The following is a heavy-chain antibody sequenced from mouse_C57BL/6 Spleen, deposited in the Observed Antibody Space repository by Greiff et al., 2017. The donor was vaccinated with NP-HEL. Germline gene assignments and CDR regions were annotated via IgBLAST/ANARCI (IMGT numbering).Heavy chain of an antibody. J-gene: IGHJ3*01. CDR1: GYTFTDYN. CDR3: ARRYDYDGWFAY. Sequence: EVQLQQSGPELVKPGASVKMSCKASGYTFTDYNMHWVKQSHGKSLEWIGYINPNNGGTSYNQKFKGKATLTVNKSSSTAYMELRSLTSEDSAVYYCARRYDYDGWFAYWGQGTLVTVSA. V-gene: IGHV1-22*01. CDR2: INPNNGGT. D-gene: IGHD2-4*01.